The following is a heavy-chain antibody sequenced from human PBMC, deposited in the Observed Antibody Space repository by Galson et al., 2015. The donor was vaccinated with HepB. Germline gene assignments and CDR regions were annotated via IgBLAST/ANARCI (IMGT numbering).Heavy chain of an antibody. V-gene: IGHV3-73*01. Sequence: SLRLSCAASGFTFSGSAMHWVRQASGKGLEWVGRIRSKANSYATAYAASVKGRFTISRDDSKNTAYLQMNSLKTEDTAVYYCTSRIVVVMNQPLSNPWGQGTLVTVSS. CDR1: GFTFSGSA. D-gene: IGHD2-21*01. CDR2: IRSKANSYAT. J-gene: IGHJ5*02. CDR3: TSRIVVVMNQPLSNP.